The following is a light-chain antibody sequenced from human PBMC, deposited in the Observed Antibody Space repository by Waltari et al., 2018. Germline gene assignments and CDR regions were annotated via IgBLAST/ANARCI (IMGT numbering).Light chain of an antibody. CDR1: QSVLYSSNNRNY. CDR3: QQYYTTPLT. V-gene: IGKV4-1*01. Sequence: DIVMTQSPDSLAVSLGERATLNCKSSQSVLYSSNNRNYLTWYQQKPGQPPKLLIYWASIRESGVHDRFSDSGSGTDFTLTISSLQAEDVAVYYCQQYYTTPLTFGGGTKVEIK. J-gene: IGKJ4*01. CDR2: WAS.